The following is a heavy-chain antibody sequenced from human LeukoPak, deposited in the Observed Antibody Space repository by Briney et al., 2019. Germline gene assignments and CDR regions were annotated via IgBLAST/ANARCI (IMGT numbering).Heavy chain of an antibody. CDR3: AKVGESGNLDY. CDR1: GFTFSSYS. Sequence: PGGSLRLSCAAPGFTFSSYSMNWVRQAPGKGLEWVSAISGSGGSTYYADSVKGRFTISRDNSKNTLYLQMNSLRAEDTAVYYCAKVGESGNLDYWGQGTLVTVSS. CDR2: ISGSGGST. D-gene: IGHD4-23*01. J-gene: IGHJ4*02. V-gene: IGHV3-23*01.